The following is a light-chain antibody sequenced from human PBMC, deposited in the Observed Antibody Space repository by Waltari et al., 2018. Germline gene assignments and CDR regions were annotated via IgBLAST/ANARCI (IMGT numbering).Light chain of an antibody. V-gene: IGKV2-30*01. CDR3: MQGTHWPRT. J-gene: IGKJ1*01. Sequence: DVVMTQSPLALPVPLGQQASISCWSSQSILKSGGNTFLNWFQQRPGPPPRRLIYQVSNRDSGAPDRFSGSWSGTDFTLRISRVEAEDVGVYYCMQGTHWPRTFGQGTKVEIK. CDR1: QSILKSGGNTF. CDR2: QVS.